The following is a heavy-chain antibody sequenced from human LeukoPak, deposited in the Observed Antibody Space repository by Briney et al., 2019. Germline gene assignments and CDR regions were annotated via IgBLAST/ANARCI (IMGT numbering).Heavy chain of an antibody. CDR3: ARDWVNYDILTGYYPLDY. CDR1: GYTFTSYG. J-gene: IGHJ4*02. CDR2: ISAYNGNA. D-gene: IGHD3-9*01. Sequence: ASVKVSCKASGYTFTSYGISWVRQAPGQGLEWMGWISAYNGNANYAQKLQGRVTMTTDTSTSTAYMELRSLRSDDTAVYYCARDWVNYDILTGYYPLDYWGQGTLVTVSS. V-gene: IGHV1-18*01.